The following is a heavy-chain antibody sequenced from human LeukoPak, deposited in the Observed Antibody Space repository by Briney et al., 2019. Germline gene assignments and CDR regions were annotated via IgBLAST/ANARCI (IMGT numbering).Heavy chain of an antibody. Sequence: GRSLRLSCAASGFTFNDYAMHWVRQVRGKGQEWVSGISWNGNNVAYADSVKGRFTMSRDNTQNSVYLQMSSLTPDDTALYYCAKDVSTYGDYSGALDHWGQGTLVTVSS. CDR3: AKDVSTYGDYSGALDH. CDR2: ISWNGNNV. CDR1: GFTFNDYA. J-gene: IGHJ4*02. D-gene: IGHD4-17*01. V-gene: IGHV3-9*01.